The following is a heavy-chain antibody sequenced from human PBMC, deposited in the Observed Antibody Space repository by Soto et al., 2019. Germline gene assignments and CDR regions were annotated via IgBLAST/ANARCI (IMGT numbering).Heavy chain of an antibody. Sequence: EVQLVESGGGLVKPGGSLRLSCAASGFTFSSYDVNWVRQAPGKGLEWVSSISSSSTYIFYADSVRGRFTISRDNAKNSLFLQMSSLRAEDTAVYFCARDRIFGVVRPLQDYGMDVWGQGTTVTVSS. CDR1: GFTFSSYD. V-gene: IGHV3-21*01. CDR3: ARDRIFGVVRPLQDYGMDV. D-gene: IGHD3-3*02. CDR2: ISSSSTYI. J-gene: IGHJ6*02.